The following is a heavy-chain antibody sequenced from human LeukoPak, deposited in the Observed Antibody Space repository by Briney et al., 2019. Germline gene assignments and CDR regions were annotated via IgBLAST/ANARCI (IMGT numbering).Heavy chain of an antibody. CDR3: AELGITMIGGV. CDR1: GFTLSSYA. D-gene: IGHD3-10*02. Sequence: GGSLRLSCAASGFTLSSYAMSWVRQAPGKGLEWVSAISDSGNTYRADSVKGRFTISRDNAKNSLYLQMNSLRAEDTAVYYCAELGITMIGGVWGKGTTVTISS. J-gene: IGHJ6*04. CDR2: ISDSGNT. V-gene: IGHV3-23*01.